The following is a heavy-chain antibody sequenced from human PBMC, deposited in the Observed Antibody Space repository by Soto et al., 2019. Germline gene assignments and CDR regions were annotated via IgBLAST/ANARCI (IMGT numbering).Heavy chain of an antibody. Sequence: ASVKVSCKASGYTFTSYGISWVRQAPGQGLEWMGWISAYNGNTNYAQKLQGRVTMTTDTSTSTAYMELRSLRSDDTAVYYCARGLHCSSTSCYGDVPDDWGQGTRVTVAS. J-gene: IGHJ4*02. D-gene: IGHD2-2*01. CDR3: ARGLHCSSTSCYGDVPDD. CDR2: ISAYNGNT. CDR1: GYTFTSYG. V-gene: IGHV1-18*01.